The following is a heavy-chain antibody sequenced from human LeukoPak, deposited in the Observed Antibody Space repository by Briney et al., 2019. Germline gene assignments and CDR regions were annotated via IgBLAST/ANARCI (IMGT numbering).Heavy chain of an antibody. J-gene: IGHJ6*02. CDR2: IYYSGST. CDR3: ARGLIAARQYYYGMDV. D-gene: IGHD6-6*01. Sequence: SETLSLTCSVSGGSISSYYWTWIRQSPGKRLEWMGYIYYSGSTSYNPSLKSRVTMSVDTSKNQFSLKLSSVTAADTAVYYCARGLIAARQYYYGMDVWGQGTTVTVSS. CDR1: GGSISSYY. V-gene: IGHV4-59*01.